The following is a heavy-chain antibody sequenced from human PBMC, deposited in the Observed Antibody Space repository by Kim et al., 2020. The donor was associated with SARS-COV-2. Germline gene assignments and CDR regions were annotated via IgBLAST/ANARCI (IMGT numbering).Heavy chain of an antibody. D-gene: IGHD3-10*01. CDR1: GFTFTSYW. Sequence: GGSLRLSCTTSGFTFTSYWMHWFRQVPGEGLVWLSRVNNDESTTNYADSVKGRFTISRDNAKNTVYLQMNNLRVEDTAVYYCARIRFGVFDPWGQGTRVTVAS. CDR2: VNNDESTT. CDR3: ARIRFGVFDP. J-gene: IGHJ5*02. V-gene: IGHV3-74*01.